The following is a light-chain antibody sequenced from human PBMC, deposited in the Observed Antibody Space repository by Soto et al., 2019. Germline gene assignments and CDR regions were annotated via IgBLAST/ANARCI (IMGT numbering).Light chain of an antibody. CDR1: SSNIGSNY. V-gene: IGLV1-47*01. J-gene: IGLJ1*01. Sequence: QSVLTQPPSASGTPGQRVTISCSRSSSNIGSNYVYWYQQLPGTAPKLLIYRDNQRPSGVPDRFSGSKSGTSASLAISGLRSEDEADYYCAAWDDSLSDYVFGTGTKVTVL. CDR2: RDN. CDR3: AAWDDSLSDYV.